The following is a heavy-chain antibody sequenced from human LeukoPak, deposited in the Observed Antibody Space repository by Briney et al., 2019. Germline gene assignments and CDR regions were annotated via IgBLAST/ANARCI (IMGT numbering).Heavy chain of an antibody. V-gene: IGHV1-8*01. Sequence: ASVKVSCKASGYTFTSYDINWVRQATGQGLEWMGWMNPNSGNTGYAQKFQGRVTMTRNTSISTAYMELSSLRSEDTAVYYCARGWWGAVAGATQKKILGYWGQGTLVTVSS. J-gene: IGHJ4*02. D-gene: IGHD6-19*01. CDR2: MNPNSGNT. CDR1: GYTFTSYD. CDR3: ARGWWGAVAGATQKKILGY.